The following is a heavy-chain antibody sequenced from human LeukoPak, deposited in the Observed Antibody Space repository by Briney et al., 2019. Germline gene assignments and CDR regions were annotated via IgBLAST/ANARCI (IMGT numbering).Heavy chain of an antibody. D-gene: IGHD6-13*01. Sequence: SETLSPTCTVSGGSISSYYWSWIRQPPGKGLEWIGYIYYSGSTNYNPSLKSRVTISVDTSKNQFSLKLSSVTAADTAVYYCARDHRYSSSWSNYFDYWGQGTLVTVSS. J-gene: IGHJ4*02. V-gene: IGHV4-59*01. CDR3: ARDHRYSSSWSNYFDY. CDR2: IYYSGST. CDR1: GGSISSYY.